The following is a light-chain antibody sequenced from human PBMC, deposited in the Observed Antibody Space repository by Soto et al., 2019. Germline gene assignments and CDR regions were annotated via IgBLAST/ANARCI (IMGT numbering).Light chain of an antibody. CDR3: ETWDSKVRV. CDR2: LEGSGSY. Sequence: QSVLTQSSSASASLGSSVKLTCTLSSGHSNNIIAWHQQQPGKAPRYLMKLEGSGSYNKGSGVPDRFSGSSSGADRYLTISNLQFEDEADYYCETWDSKVRVFGGGTQLTVL. J-gene: IGLJ2*01. V-gene: IGLV4-60*02. CDR1: SGHSNNI.